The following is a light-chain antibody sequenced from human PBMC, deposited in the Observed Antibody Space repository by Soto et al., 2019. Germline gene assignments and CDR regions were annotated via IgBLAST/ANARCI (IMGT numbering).Light chain of an antibody. CDR3: QQLNIYPST. CDR2: AAS. CDR1: QAIANY. Sequence: DIQLTQSPSFLSASVGDRVTITCRASQAIANYLGWYQQRPGKAPTLLIHAASTLHSGVPSRFSGSGCGTDFTLTINNLQPEDSATYFCQQLNIYPSTFGQGTNLEIK. J-gene: IGKJ2*01. V-gene: IGKV1-9*01.